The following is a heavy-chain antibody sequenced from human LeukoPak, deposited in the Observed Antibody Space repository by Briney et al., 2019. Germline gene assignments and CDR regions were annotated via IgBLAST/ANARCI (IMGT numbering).Heavy chain of an antibody. CDR1: GVSISSYY. D-gene: IGHD1-26*01. CDR2: IFYSGNT. CDR3: ARLAAISGSDYPDD. J-gene: IGHJ4*02. Sequence: SETLSLTCTVSGVSISSYYWSWIRQPPGKGLEWIGYIFYSGNTIYNPSLRSRVTISADTSKNHFSLRLRSVTATDTAVYYRARLAAISGSDYPDDWGQGTLVTVSS. V-gene: IGHV4-59*08.